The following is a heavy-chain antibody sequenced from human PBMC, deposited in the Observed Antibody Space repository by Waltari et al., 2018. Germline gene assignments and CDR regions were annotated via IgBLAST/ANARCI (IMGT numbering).Heavy chain of an antibody. CDR3: ASRLDYGDYGLGMDV. D-gene: IGHD4-17*01. CDR1: GFTFDDYA. Sequence: GESGGGLVQPGRSLRLSCAASGFTFDDYAMHWVRQAPGKGLEWVSGISWNSGSIGYADSVKGRFTISRGNAKNSLYLQMNSLRAEDTALYYCASRLDYGDYGLGMDVWGQGTTVTVSS. V-gene: IGHV3-9*01. CDR2: ISWNSGSI. J-gene: IGHJ6*02.